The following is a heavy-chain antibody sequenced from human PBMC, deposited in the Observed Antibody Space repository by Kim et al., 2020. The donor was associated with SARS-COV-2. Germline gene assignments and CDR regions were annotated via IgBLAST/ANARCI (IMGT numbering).Heavy chain of an antibody. CDR1: GFTFSYYW. V-gene: IGHV3-7*01. D-gene: IGHD6-6*01. J-gene: IGHJ4*02. Sequence: GGSLRLSCVASGFTFSYYWMRWVRQAPGKGLEWLAQIKEDGSEKFYVDSVKGRFTISRDNAKNSLYLQMDSLRAADTAVYYCARGGRPGDYWGQGTRVTVSS. CDR3: ARGGRPGDY. CDR2: IKEDGSEK.